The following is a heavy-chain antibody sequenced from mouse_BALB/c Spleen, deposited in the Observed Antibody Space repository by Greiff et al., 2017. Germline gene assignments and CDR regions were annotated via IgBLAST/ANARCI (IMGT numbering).Heavy chain of an antibody. CDR3: ARDLGRDY. CDR2: IDPANGNT. CDR1: GFNIKDTY. Sequence: VQLKESGAELVKPGASVKLSCTASGFNIKDTYMHWVKQRPEQGLEWIGRIDPANGNTKYDPKFQGKATITADTSSNTAYLQLSSLTSEDTAVYYCARDLGRDYWGQGTSVTVSS. J-gene: IGHJ4*01. V-gene: IGHV14-3*02. D-gene: IGHD4-1*01.